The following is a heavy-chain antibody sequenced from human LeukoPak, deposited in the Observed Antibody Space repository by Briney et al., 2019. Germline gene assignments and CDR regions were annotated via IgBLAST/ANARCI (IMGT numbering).Heavy chain of an antibody. J-gene: IGHJ3*01. CDR3: ARDVRILDGFDL. D-gene: IGHD2-15*01. V-gene: IGHV3-30-3*01. CDR1: GFTFSNYA. Sequence: PGRSLRLSCAASGFTFSNYAMHWVRQAPGKGLEWVAIISYDGNNEYYAASVEGRFTISRDISNNTLYLHMDSLTTEDSAIYYCARDVRILDGFDLWGQGTVVTVSS. CDR2: ISYDGNNE.